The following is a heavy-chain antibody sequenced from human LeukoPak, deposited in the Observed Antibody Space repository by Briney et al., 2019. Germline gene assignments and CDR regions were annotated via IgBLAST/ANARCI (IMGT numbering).Heavy chain of an antibody. V-gene: IGHV3-23*01. CDR2: ISGSGGST. J-gene: IGHJ4*02. CDR3: AKDTSYYYDSSGYLFDY. D-gene: IGHD3-22*01. Sequence: GGSLRLSCAASGFTFSSYAMSWVRQAPGKGLEWVSAISGSGGSTYYADSVKGRFTISRDNSKNTLYLQMNGLRAEDTAVYYCAKDTSYYYDSSGYLFDYWGQGTLVTVSS. CDR1: GFTFSSYA.